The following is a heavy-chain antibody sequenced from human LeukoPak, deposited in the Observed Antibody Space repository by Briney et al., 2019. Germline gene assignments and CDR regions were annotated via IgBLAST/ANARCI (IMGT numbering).Heavy chain of an antibody. CDR2: IYPGDSDT. J-gene: IGHJ4*02. V-gene: IGHV5-51*01. D-gene: IGHD1-1*01. Sequence: GESLKISCKGSGYSFTSYWIGWVRQMPGKGLEWMGIIYPGDSDTRYSPSFQGQVTISADKSISTAYLQWSSLKASDTAIYYCARPQGGFYSNWIFDSWGQGTLVTISS. CDR1: GYSFTSYW. CDR3: ARPQGGFYSNWIFDS.